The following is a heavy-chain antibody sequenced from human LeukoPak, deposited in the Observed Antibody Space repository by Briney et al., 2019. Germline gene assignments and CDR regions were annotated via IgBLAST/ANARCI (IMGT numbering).Heavy chain of an antibody. Sequence: ASVKVSCKASGYTFTSYGISWVRQAPGQGLEWMGWISAYNGTTNYAQKIQGRVTMTTDTSTSTAYMELRSLRSDDTAVYYCARASPYCGGDCYPSTYSFDYWGQGTLVTVSS. V-gene: IGHV1-18*01. CDR2: ISAYNGTT. CDR3: ARASPYCGGDCYPSTYSFDY. J-gene: IGHJ4*02. D-gene: IGHD2-21*01. CDR1: GYTFTSYG.